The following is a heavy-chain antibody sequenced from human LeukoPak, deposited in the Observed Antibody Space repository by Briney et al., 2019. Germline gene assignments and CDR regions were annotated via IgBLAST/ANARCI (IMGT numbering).Heavy chain of an antibody. CDR2: ISAYNGNT. Sequence: GASVKVSCKASGYTFTSYGISWVRQAPGQGLEWMGWISAYNGNTNYAQKLQGRVTMTTDTSTSTAYMELRSLRSDDTAVYYCARAWRGDSSGFSSWFDPWGQGTLVTVSS. D-gene: IGHD3-22*01. CDR3: ARAWRGDSSGFSSWFDP. V-gene: IGHV1-18*01. CDR1: GYTFTSYG. J-gene: IGHJ5*02.